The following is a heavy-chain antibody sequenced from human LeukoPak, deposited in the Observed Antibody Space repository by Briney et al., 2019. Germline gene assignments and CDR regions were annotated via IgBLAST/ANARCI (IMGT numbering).Heavy chain of an antibody. J-gene: IGHJ5*02. CDR2: IIPILGIA. Sequence: ASVKVSCKASGGTFNSYAISWVRQAPGQGLEWMGRIIPILGIANYAQKFQGRVTITADKSTSTAYMELSSLRSEDAAVYYCARDQVVVAANYWFDPWGQGTLVTVSS. V-gene: IGHV1-69*04. CDR1: GGTFNSYA. CDR3: ARDQVVVAANYWFDP. D-gene: IGHD2-15*01.